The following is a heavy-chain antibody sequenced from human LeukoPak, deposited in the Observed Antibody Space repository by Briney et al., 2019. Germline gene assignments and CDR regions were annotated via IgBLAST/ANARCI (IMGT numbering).Heavy chain of an antibody. J-gene: IGHJ4*02. CDR1: GGSISSSSYY. CDR2: IYYSGST. V-gene: IGHV4-39*01. D-gene: IGHD3-10*01. Sequence: SETLSLTCTVSGGSISSSSYYWGWIRQPPGKGLEWIGSIYYSGSTYYNPSLKSRVTISVDTSKNQFSLKLSSVTAADTAGFYCAKSLSRPFYLGSGSILFFDYWGQGNLVTVS. CDR3: AKSLSRPFYLGSGSILFFDY.